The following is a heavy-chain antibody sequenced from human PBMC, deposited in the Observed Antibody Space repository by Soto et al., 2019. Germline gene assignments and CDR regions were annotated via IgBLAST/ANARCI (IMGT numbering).Heavy chain of an antibody. CDR2: FDPEDGET. Sequence: ASVKVSCKVSGYTLTELSMHWVRQAPGKGLEWMGGFDPEDGETIYAQKFQGRVTMTEDTSTDTAYMELSSLRSEDTAVYYCATGYGGRDAFDIWGQGTMVTVS. CDR3: ATGYGGRDAFDI. D-gene: IGHD4-17*01. V-gene: IGHV1-24*01. CDR1: GYTLTELS. J-gene: IGHJ3*02.